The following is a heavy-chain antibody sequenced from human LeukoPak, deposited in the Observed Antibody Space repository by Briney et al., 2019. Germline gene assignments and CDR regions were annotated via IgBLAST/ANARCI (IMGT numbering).Heavy chain of an antibody. CDR1: GESFTDYW. J-gene: IGHJ3*02. CDR2: IYPGDSDT. D-gene: IGHD3-9*01. Sequence: GESLKISCTGSGESFTDYWIGWVRQMPGKGLEWMGIIYPGDSDTRYSPSFHGQVTMSVDKSINTAYLQWSSLKASDTAVYYCARPLLRYFDTHAFDIWGQGTMVTVSS. CDR3: ARPLLRYFDTHAFDI. V-gene: IGHV5-51*01.